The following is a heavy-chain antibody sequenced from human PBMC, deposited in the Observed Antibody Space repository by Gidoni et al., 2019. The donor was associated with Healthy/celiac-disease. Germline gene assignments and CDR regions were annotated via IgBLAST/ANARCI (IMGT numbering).Heavy chain of an antibody. D-gene: IGHD6-19*01. CDR2: IRGSGGST. CDR1: GFTFSSYA. CDR3: AKEQKQWLVPY. J-gene: IGHJ4*02. Sequence: EVQLLESVGGLVQPVVSLRLSCASSGFTFSSYAMSWVRQSPGKGLEWVSAIRGSGGSTYYADSVKGRFTISRDNSKNTLYLQRNSLRAEDTAVYYCAKEQKQWLVPYWGQGTLVTVSS. V-gene: IGHV3-23*01.